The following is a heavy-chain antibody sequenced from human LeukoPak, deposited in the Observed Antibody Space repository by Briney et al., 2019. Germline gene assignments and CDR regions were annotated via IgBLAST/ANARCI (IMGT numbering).Heavy chain of an antibody. CDR1: GFTFSSYA. CDR2: ISGSGGST. Sequence: GGSLRLSCAASGFTFSSYAMSWVRQAPGKGLEWVSAISGSGGSTYYADSVKGRFTISRDNTKNTLYLQMNSLRAEDTAVYYCAKVLRRYSGFQGQDYWGQGTLVTVSS. J-gene: IGHJ4*02. D-gene: IGHD5-12*01. CDR3: AKVLRRYSGFQGQDY. V-gene: IGHV3-23*01.